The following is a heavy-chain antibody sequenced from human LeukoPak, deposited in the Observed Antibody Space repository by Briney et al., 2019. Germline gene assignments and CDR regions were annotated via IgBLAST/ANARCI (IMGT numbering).Heavy chain of an antibody. CDR2: IYYSGST. V-gene: IGHV4-61*01. CDR3: ARALSGANWFDP. J-gene: IGHJ5*02. Sequence: SETLSLTCTVSGVSVSSGSYYWSWIRQPPGKGLEWIGYIYYSGSTNYNPSLKSRVTISVDTSKNQFSLKLSSVTAADTAVYYCARALSGANWFDPWGQGTLVTVSS. CDR1: GVSVSSGSYY.